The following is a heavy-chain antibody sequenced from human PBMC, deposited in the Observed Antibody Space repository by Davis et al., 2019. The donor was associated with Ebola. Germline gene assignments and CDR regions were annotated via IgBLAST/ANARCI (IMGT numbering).Heavy chain of an antibody. CDR1: GGSISSFY. CDR2: ISYTGNTAIS. V-gene: IGHV4-59*01. J-gene: IGHJ4*02. D-gene: IGHD2-15*01. Sequence: MLGGSLRLSCTVSGGSISSFYWSWIRQTPGKGLEWIGYISYTGNTAISNYNPALKSRVTISVNKSKTQFYLNLRSVTAADTAVYYCARDRGGYCSGGSCYSGGHYFDYWGQGTLVTVSS. CDR3: ARDRGGYCSGGSCYSGGHYFDY.